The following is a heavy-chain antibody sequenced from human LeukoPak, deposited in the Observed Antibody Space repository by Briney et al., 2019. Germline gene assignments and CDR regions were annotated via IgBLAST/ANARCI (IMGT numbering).Heavy chain of an antibody. CDR3: AREAYRPDY. V-gene: IGHV3-11*01. J-gene: IGHJ4*02. CDR2: ISSSGSTI. D-gene: IGHD2-21*01. CDR1: GFTLSDYY. Sequence: GGSLRLSCAASGFTLSDYYMSWIRQAPGKGLEWVSYISSSGSTIFYADSVKGRFTISRDNAKNSVFLQMNSLRAEDTAVYHCAREAYRPDYWGQGTLVTVSS.